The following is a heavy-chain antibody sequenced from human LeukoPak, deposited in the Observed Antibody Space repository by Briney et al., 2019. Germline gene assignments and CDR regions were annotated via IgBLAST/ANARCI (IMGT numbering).Heavy chain of an antibody. V-gene: IGHV3-30*04. CDR3: ARAGPPRLWFGELLV. D-gene: IGHD3-10*01. Sequence: GRSLRLSCAASGFTFSSYTMRWVRQAPGKGLEWVAVISYDGSNQHYADSVKGRFTISRDNSDNTLFLQMNSLRVEDTAVYYCARAGPPRLWFGELLVWGQGTLVSVS. J-gene: IGHJ4*02. CDR1: GFTFSSYT. CDR2: ISYDGSNQ.